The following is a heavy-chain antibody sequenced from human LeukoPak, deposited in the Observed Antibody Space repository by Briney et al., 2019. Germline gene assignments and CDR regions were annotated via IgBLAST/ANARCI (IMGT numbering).Heavy chain of an antibody. CDR3: ARGKSIAARPMARGGYFDY. Sequence: QPGGSLRLSCAASGLTFSSYAMHWVRQAPGKGLEWVAVISYDGSNKYYADSVKGRFTISRDNSKNTLYLQMNSLRAEDTAVYYCARGKSIAARPMARGGYFDYWGQGALVTVSS. V-gene: IGHV3-30*01. CDR2: ISYDGSNK. D-gene: IGHD6-6*01. J-gene: IGHJ4*02. CDR1: GLTFSSYA.